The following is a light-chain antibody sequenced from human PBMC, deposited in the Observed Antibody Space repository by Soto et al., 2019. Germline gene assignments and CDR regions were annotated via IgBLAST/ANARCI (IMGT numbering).Light chain of an antibody. Sequence: ELGSTQFPDNRSASPGGGAPLSFRAAQDVTPNFAWYQLKRGQHPRLLIYDISTRATGVPARFSGSGSGTEFTLTISGMQSEDFALYFCQQYNNWPFSCGQGTRLEIK. J-gene: IGKJ5*01. CDR2: DIS. CDR3: QQYNNWPFS. V-gene: IGKV3-15*01. CDR1: QDVTPN.